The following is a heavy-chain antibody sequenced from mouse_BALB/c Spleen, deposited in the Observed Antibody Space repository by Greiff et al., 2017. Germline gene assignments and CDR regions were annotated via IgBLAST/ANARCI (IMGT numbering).Heavy chain of an antibody. CDR2: ISYSGST. Sequence: EVKLQESGPGLVKPSQSLSLTCTVTGYSITSDYAWNWIRQFPGNKLEWMGYISYSGSTSYNPSLKSRISITRDTSKNQFFLQLNSVTTEDTATYYCARWGDYYAMDYWGQGTSVTVSS. CDR1: GYSITSDYA. CDR3: ARWGDYYAMDY. J-gene: IGHJ4*01. V-gene: IGHV3-2*02.